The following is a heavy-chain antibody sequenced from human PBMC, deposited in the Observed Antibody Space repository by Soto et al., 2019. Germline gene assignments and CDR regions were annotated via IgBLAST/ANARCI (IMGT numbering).Heavy chain of an antibody. D-gene: IGHD3-10*02. CDR3: ARIPNVGGGLRFDY. Sequence: QVTLKESGPVLVKPTETLTLTCTVSVFSLSTARIGVSWIRQPPGKALEWLAHIFSNDEKSYSTSLKSRLTISTDTNKSQVVLTMTNMDPGDTATYYCARIPNVGGGLRFDYWGQGTLVTVSS. CDR1: VFSLSTARIG. J-gene: IGHJ4*02. V-gene: IGHV2-26*01. CDR2: IFSNDEK.